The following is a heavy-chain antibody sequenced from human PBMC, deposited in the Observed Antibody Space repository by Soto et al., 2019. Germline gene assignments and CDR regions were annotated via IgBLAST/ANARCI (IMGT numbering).Heavy chain of an antibody. Sequence: SETLSLTCTVSGGSISSYYWSWIRQPPGKGLEWIGYIYYSGSTNYNPSLKSRVTISVDTSKNQFSLKLSSVTAADTAVYYCAREEYDFWATYSWFDPWGQGTLVTVSS. D-gene: IGHD3-3*01. CDR1: GGSISSYY. CDR3: AREEYDFWATYSWFDP. CDR2: IYYSGST. J-gene: IGHJ5*02. V-gene: IGHV4-59*01.